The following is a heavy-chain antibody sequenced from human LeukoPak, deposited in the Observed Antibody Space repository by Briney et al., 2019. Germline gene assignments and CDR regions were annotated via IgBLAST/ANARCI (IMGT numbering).Heavy chain of an antibody. D-gene: IGHD6-6*01. CDR1: GYTFTSYG. J-gene: IGHJ6*02. CDR2: ISAYNGNT. CDR3: ARDREYSSSHYYYGMDV. Sequence: ASVKVSCKASGYTFTSYGISWVRQAPGQGLEWTGWISAYNGNTNYAQKLQGRVTMTTDTSTSTAYMELRSLRSDDTAVYYCARDREYSSSHYYYGMDVWGQGTTVTVSS. V-gene: IGHV1-18*01.